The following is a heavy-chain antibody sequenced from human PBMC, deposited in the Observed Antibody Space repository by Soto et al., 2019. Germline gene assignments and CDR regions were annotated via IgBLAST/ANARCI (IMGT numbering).Heavy chain of an antibody. V-gene: IGHV3-15*07. D-gene: IGHD3-10*01. J-gene: IGHJ4*01. Sequence: EVELVESGGGLVKPGGSLTLSCAASGFSFKNAWMNWVRQAPGKGLEWVGRIKNKNEGGTTDYASFVKGRFTISRDASENTLYLHMNGLKTEDTGVYFCTGLWFGEIYNYWGQGSLVTVSS. CDR2: IKNKNEGGTT. CDR3: TGLWFGEIYNY. CDR1: GFSFKNAW.